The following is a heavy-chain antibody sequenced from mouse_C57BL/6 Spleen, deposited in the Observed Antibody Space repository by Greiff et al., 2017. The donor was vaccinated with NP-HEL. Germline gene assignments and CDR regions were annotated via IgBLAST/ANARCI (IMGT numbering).Heavy chain of an antibody. CDR2: FYPGSGSI. CDR1: GYTFTEYT. Sequence: QVQLKESGAELVKPGASVKLSCKASGYTFTEYTIHWVKQRSGQGLEWIGWFYPGSGSIKYNEKFKDKATLTADKSSSTVYMELSRLTSEDSAVYFCARHEEGSYYYGNYYAMDYWGQGTSVTVSS. CDR3: ARHEEGSYYYGNYYAMDY. J-gene: IGHJ4*01. D-gene: IGHD1-1*01. V-gene: IGHV1-62-2*01.